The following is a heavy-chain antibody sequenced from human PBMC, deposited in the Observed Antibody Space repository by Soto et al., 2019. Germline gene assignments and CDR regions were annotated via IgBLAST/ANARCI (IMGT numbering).Heavy chain of an antibody. CDR1: GVSISSYY. D-gene: IGHD3-3*01. CDR2: IYYSGST. Sequence: SETLSLTCTVSGVSISSYYWSWIRQPPGKGMEWIGYIYYSGSTNYNPSLKTRVTISVDTSKNQFSLKLSFVTAADTAVYYCAIGLNSITIFGVVITQRTPWFDPWGQGTLVTVSS. J-gene: IGHJ5*02. V-gene: IGHV4-59*01. CDR3: AIGLNSITIFGVVITQRTPWFDP.